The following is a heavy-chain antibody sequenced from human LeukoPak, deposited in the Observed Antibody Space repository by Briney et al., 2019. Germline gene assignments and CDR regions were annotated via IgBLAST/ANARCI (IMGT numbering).Heavy chain of an antibody. Sequence: GGSLRLSWAASGFTFSSYAMSWVRQAPGKGMEWVSAISGSGGSTYYADSVKGRFTISRDNTKNTLYLQMSSLRAEDTAVYYCAKDIELELLYYFDYWGQGTLVTVSS. V-gene: IGHV3-23*01. D-gene: IGHD1-26*01. CDR3: AKDIELELLYYFDY. CDR1: GFTFSSYA. J-gene: IGHJ4*02. CDR2: ISGSGGST.